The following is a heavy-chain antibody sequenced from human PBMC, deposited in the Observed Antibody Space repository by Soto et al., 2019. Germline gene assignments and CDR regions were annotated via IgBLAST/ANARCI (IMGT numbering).Heavy chain of an antibody. Sequence: QLVESGGGLVQPGRSLRLSCAASGFTFGDYAMHWVRQRPGEGLEWVSSISWNMANIGYADSVKGRFFISRDNAENSLYLQMDSLTDEDTALYYCAKVRTGMPSEIDSWGQGTLGAVSS. J-gene: IGHJ4*02. CDR1: GFTFGDYA. V-gene: IGHV3-9*01. D-gene: IGHD2-2*01. CDR2: ISWNMANI. CDR3: AKVRTGMPSEIDS.